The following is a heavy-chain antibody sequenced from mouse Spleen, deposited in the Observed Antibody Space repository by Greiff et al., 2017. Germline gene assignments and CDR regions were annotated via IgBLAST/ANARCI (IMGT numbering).Heavy chain of an antibody. CDR1: GFTFSDYY. J-gene: IGHJ4*01. CDR2: INYDGSST. V-gene: IGHV5-16*01. Sequence: EVKLVESEGGLVQPGSSMKLSCTASGFTFSDYYMAWVRQVPEKGLEWVANINYDGSSTYYLDSLKSRFIISRDNAKNILYLQMSSLKSEDTATYYCARELSSRGYAMDYWGQGTSVTVSS. CDR3: ARELSSRGYAMDY.